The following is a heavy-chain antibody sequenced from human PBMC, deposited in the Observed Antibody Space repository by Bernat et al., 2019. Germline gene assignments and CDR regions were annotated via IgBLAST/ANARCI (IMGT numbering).Heavy chain of an antibody. J-gene: IGHJ4*02. V-gene: IGHV3-23*04. D-gene: IGHD3-3*01. Sequence: EVQLVESGGGSVEPGGSLRLSCAASGFTFSNYGMIWVRQAPGKGPEWVSTISGGGENTHYADSVKDRFTISRDDSKNTLFLHMNSLRAEDTALYYCAIEPPHYDFWIGSDYWGQGTLVTVSS. CDR1: GFTFSNYG. CDR3: AIEPPHYDFWIGSDY. CDR2: ISGGGENT.